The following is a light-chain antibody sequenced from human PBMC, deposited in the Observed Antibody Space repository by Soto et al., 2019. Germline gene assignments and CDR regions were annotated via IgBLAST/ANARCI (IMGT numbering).Light chain of an antibody. CDR3: SSYTSASTLLYL. CDR2: GVT. CDR1: SRDVGGYND. J-gene: IGLJ1*01. V-gene: IGLV2-14*01. Sequence: QSALTQPDSVSGSPGQSITISCTGTSRDVGGYNDVSWYQQHPGIAPKLLIYGVTNRPSGVSTRFSGSKSGNTASLTISGLQAEDEADYHCSSYTSASTLLYLFGTGTKLTVL.